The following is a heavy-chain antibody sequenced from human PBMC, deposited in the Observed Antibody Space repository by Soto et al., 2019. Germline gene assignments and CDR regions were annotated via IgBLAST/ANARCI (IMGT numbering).Heavy chain of an antibody. J-gene: IGHJ5*02. CDR3: ARDCTMVRGVISNWFDP. CDR2: ISYDGSNK. V-gene: IGHV3-30-3*01. D-gene: IGHD3-10*01. Sequence: QVQLVESGGGVVQPGRSLRLSCAASGFTFSSYAMHWVRQAPGKGLEWVAVISYDGSNKYYADSVKGRFTISRDNSKNTLYLQMNSLRAEDTAVYYCARDCTMVRGVISNWFDPWGQGTLVTVSS. CDR1: GFTFSSYA.